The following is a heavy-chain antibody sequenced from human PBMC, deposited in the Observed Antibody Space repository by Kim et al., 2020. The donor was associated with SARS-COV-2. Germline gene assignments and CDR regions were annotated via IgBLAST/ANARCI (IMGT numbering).Heavy chain of an antibody. D-gene: IGHD6-19*01. CDR2: ISSSSSYI. Sequence: GGSLRLSCAASGFTFSSYTMNWVRQAPGKGLEWVSSISSSSSYIYYADSVKGRFTISRDNAKNTLYLQMNSLRAEDTAVYYCASEEAVADDYWGQGTLVTVSS. CDR3: ASEEAVADDY. J-gene: IGHJ4*02. CDR1: GFTFSSYT. V-gene: IGHV3-21*01.